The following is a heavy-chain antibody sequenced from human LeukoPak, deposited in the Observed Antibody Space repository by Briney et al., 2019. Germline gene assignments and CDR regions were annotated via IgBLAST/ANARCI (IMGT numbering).Heavy chain of an antibody. V-gene: IGHV4-34*01. CDR2: INHSGST. CDR1: GGSFSGYY. Sequence: SETVSLTCAVYGGSFSGYYWSWIRQPPGKGLEWLGEINHSGSTNYYPSLKSRVTISVDTSKNQFSLKLTSVTAADTAVYYCARGGGYNWFDPWGQGTLVTVSS. J-gene: IGHJ5*02. CDR3: ARGGGYNWFDP.